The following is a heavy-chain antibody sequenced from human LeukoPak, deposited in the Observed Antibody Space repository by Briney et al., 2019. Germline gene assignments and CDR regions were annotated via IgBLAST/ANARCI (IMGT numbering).Heavy chain of an antibody. Sequence: GGSLRLSCAASGFTFSSYAMSWVRQAPGKGLEWVSAISGSGGSTYYADSVKGRFTISRDNSKNTLHLQMNSLRAEDTAVYYCAKGFALAVAGSGIDYWGQGTLVTVSS. CDR2: ISGSGGST. D-gene: IGHD6-19*01. J-gene: IGHJ4*02. CDR3: AKGFALAVAGSGIDY. CDR1: GFTFSSYA. V-gene: IGHV3-23*01.